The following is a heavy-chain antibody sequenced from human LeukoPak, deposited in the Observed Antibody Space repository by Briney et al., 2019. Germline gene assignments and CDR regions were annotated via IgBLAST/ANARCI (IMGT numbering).Heavy chain of an antibody. Sequence: SVKFSCKASGGTFSSYAISWVRQAPGQGLEWMGGIIPIFGTANYAQKFQGRVTITADESTSTAYMELSSLRSEDTAVYYCARLLEEAYHYGMDVWGKGTTVTVSS. V-gene: IGHV1-69*01. J-gene: IGHJ6*04. D-gene: IGHD2-15*01. CDR2: IIPIFGTA. CDR1: GGTFSSYA. CDR3: ARLLEEAYHYGMDV.